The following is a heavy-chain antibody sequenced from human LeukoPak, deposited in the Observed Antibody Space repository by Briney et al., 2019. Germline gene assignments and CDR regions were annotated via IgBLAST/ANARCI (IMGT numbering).Heavy chain of an antibody. V-gene: IGHV4-59*01. D-gene: IGHD5-18*01. CDR2: IYYSGST. Sequence: SETLSLTCTVSGGSISSYYWSWIRQPPGKGLEWIGYIYYSGSTNYSPSLKSRVTISVDTSKNQFSLKLSSVTAADTAVYYCARENSYGIRGWWFDPWGQGTLVTVSS. J-gene: IGHJ5*02. CDR3: ARENSYGIRGWWFDP. CDR1: GGSISSYY.